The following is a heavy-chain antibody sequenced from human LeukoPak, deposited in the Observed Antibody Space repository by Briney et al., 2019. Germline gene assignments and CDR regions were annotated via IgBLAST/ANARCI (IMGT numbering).Heavy chain of an antibody. CDR1: GFTFSSYS. D-gene: IGHD3-10*01. J-gene: IGHJ4*02. Sequence: GGSLRLSCAASGFTFSSYSMNWVRQAPGKGLEWVSYISQSSDRIYHADSVKGRFTISRDNAKSTLYLQMNSLRAEDTAVYYCARAPGSISIYWGQGTLVTVSS. CDR3: ARAPGSISIY. CDR2: ISQSSDRI. V-gene: IGHV3-48*04.